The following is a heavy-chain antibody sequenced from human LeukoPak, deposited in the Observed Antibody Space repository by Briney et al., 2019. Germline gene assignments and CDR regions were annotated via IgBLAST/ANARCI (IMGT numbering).Heavy chain of an antibody. J-gene: IGHJ4*02. CDR2: LSGPGGTR. CDR1: GFTFSSYS. Sequence: GGSLRLSCAASGFTFSSYSMTWVRQAPGNGPEWVSTLSGPGGTRLCADSVKGRFTISRDNSKNTMYLQMDSLRAEDTAVYYCAKLKYYYDSSGSDYWGQGTLVTVSS. D-gene: IGHD3-22*01. V-gene: IGHV3-23*01. CDR3: AKLKYYYDSSGSDY.